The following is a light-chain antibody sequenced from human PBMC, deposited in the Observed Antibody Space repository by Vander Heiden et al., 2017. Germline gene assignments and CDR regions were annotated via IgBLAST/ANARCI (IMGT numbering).Light chain of an antibody. CDR2: GNEEGWH. CDR1: SGHSSYA. J-gene: IGLJ2*01. Sequence: QLVLTQSPSAAASLGASVKLTCTLSSGHSSYAIAWHQQQPEKSPRYLMKGNEEGWHNKGDGIPDRFAGSSSGAEPELTVSSLQSEYEADDDCQAWGPGIDVVFGGGTKLTVL. V-gene: IGLV4-69*01. CDR3: QAWGPGIDVV.